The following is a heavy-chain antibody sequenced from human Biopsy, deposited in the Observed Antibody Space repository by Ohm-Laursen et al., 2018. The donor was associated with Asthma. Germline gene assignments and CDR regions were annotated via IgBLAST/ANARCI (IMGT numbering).Heavy chain of an antibody. CDR3: ARGQKSPGDRWFDP. Sequence: GASVKVSCKTSGYTFIGYHIHRVRQAPGQGLEWMGRINPNSGGTNYAQKFQGRVTMTSDTPISTAYMELSRLRSDDTALYYCARGQKSPGDRWFDPWGQGTLVTVSS. CDR1: GYTFIGYH. CDR2: INPNSGGT. D-gene: IGHD7-27*01. V-gene: IGHV1-2*06. J-gene: IGHJ5*02.